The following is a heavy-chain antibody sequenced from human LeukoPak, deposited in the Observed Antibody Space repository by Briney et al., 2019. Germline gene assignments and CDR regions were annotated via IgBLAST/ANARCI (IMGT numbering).Heavy chain of an antibody. CDR3: VRDGYGSGSYFDY. V-gene: IGHV3-66*01. Sequence: GGSLRPSCAASGFTVSSNYMSWVRQAPGKGLEWVSVLYSGGSTYYADSVKGRFTISRDNSKNTLYLQMNSLRAEDTAVYYCVRDGYGSGSYFDYWGQGTLVTVSS. J-gene: IGHJ4*02. D-gene: IGHD3-10*01. CDR2: LYSGGST. CDR1: GFTVSSNY.